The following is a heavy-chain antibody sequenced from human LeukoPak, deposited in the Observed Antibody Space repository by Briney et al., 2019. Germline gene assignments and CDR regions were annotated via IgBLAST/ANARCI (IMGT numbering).Heavy chain of an antibody. V-gene: IGHV3-23*01. CDR2: FSGSGGTT. J-gene: IGHJ4*02. Sequence: GGSLRLSCAASGFIFSRYGMSWVRQAPGKGLEWVSAFSGSGGTTYYADSVKGRFTISRDNSKNTLYLQITSLRAEDTGVYYCAKDHLPGIVVADRDYWGQGTLVTVSS. CDR1: GFIFSRYG. D-gene: IGHD6-19*01. CDR3: AKDHLPGIVVADRDY.